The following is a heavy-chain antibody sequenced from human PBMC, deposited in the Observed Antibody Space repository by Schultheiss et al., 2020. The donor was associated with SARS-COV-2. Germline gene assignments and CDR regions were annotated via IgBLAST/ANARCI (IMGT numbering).Heavy chain of an antibody. J-gene: IGHJ5*02. CDR3: ARDRGIAARPTRKWFDP. CDR2: IYHSGGT. CDR1: GYSISSGYY. D-gene: IGHD6-6*01. Sequence: SETLSLTCAVSGYSISSGYYWGWIRQPPGKGLEWIGYIYHSGGTYYSPSLRSRVAMSVDTSKNQFSLKLSSVTAADTAVYYCARDRGIAARPTRKWFDPWGQGTLVTVSS. V-gene: IGHV4-38-2*02.